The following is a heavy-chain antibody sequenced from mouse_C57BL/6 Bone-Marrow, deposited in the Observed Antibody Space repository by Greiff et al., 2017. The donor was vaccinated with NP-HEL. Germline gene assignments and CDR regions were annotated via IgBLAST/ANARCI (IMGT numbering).Heavy chain of an antibody. Sequence: QVQLQQPGAELVMPGASVKLSCKASGYTFTSYWMHWVKQRPGQGLEWIGEIVPSDSYTNYNQKFKGKSTLTVDKSSSTAYMQLSSLTSEDSAVYYCAREGLITTVVGDWYFDVWGTGTTVTVSS. D-gene: IGHD1-1*01. CDR2: IVPSDSYT. CDR1: GYTFTSYW. J-gene: IGHJ1*03. CDR3: AREGLITTVVGDWYFDV. V-gene: IGHV1-69*01.